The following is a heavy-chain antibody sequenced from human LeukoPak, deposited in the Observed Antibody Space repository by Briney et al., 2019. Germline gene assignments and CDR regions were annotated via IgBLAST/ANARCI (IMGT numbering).Heavy chain of an antibody. CDR2: IYYSGST. Sequence: SETLSLTCTVSGGSISSSSYYWGWIRQPPGKGLEWIGSIYYSGSTYYNPSLKSRVTISVDTSKNQFSLKLGSVTAADTAVYYCARMGDSSSSDYWGQGTLVTVSS. V-gene: IGHV4-39*01. J-gene: IGHJ4*02. D-gene: IGHD6-6*01. CDR1: GGSISSSSYY. CDR3: ARMGDSSSSDY.